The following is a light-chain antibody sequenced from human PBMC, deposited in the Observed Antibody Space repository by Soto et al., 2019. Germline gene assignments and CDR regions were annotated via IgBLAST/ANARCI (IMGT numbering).Light chain of an antibody. CDR2: EVS. V-gene: IGLV2-14*01. CDR1: SSDVGGYNY. CDR3: SSYTSSSTLHV. Sequence: QSALTQPASVSGSPGHSITISCTGTSSDVGGYNYVSWYQQHPGKAPKLMIYEVSNRPSGVSNRFSGSKSGNTASLTISGLQAEDEADYYCSSYTSSSTLHVFGTGTKVTVL. J-gene: IGLJ1*01.